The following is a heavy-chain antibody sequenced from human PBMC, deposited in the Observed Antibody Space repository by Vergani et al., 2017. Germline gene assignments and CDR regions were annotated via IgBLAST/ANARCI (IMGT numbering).Heavy chain of an antibody. D-gene: IGHD2-21*01. J-gene: IGHJ4*02. CDR3: ARHISVVRPSSMTAFDY. CDR2: VFYGGRT. V-gene: IGHV4-39*01. CDR1: GDSISTSSYA. Sequence: HLQESGPGLVKPSETLSLSCTVSGDSISTSSYAWGWIRQPPGKTLEWIGTVFYGGRTSYNPSLKSRVTLSLDTSKKQISLHLTSVTAADTAVYYCARHISVVRPSSMTAFDYWGQGTLVTVSS.